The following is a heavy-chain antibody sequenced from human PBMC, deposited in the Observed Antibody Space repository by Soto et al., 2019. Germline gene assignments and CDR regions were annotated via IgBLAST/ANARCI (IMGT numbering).Heavy chain of an antibody. D-gene: IGHD3-10*01. J-gene: IGHJ4*02. CDR1: GGSISSYY. V-gene: IGHV4-59*12. Sequence: SETLSLTCTVSGGSISSYYWSWIRQPPGKGLEWIGYIYYSGSTYYNPSLKSRVTISVDTSKNQFSLKLSSVTAADTAVYYCARSQYGSGSYYVVYWGQGTLVTVSS. CDR3: ARSQYGSGSYYVVY. CDR2: IYYSGST.